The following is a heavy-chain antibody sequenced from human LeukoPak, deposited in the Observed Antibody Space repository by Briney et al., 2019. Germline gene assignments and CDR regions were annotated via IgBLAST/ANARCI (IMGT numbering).Heavy chain of an antibody. CDR3: ARGGISIFGVVIYMDV. D-gene: IGHD3-3*01. J-gene: IGHJ6*03. CDR1: GFSFDDYG. Sequence: GGSLRPSCAVSGFSFDDYGMSWVRQAPGKGLEWVSGRNGGSTGYADSVKGRFTISRDNAKNSLSLQMNSLRVEDTALYYCARGGISIFGVVIYMDVWGKGTTVTLSS. CDR2: RNGGST. V-gene: IGHV3-20*04.